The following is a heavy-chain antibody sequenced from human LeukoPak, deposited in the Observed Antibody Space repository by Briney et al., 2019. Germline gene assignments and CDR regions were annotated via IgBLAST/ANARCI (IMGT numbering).Heavy chain of an antibody. V-gene: IGHV3-66*01. CDR2: IYSGGST. J-gene: IGHJ4*02. CDR3: AKDGPPYYYDSSGYFFDY. Sequence: GGSLRLSCAASGFTVSRNYMSWVRQAPGKGLEWVSVIYSGGSTYYADSVKGRFTISRDNSKNTLYLQMNSLRAEDTAVYYCAKDGPPYYYDSSGYFFDYWGQGTLVTVSS. CDR1: GFTVSRNY. D-gene: IGHD3-22*01.